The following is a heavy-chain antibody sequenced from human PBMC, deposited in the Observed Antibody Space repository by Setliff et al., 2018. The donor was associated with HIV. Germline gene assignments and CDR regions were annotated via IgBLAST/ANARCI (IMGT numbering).Heavy chain of an antibody. V-gene: IGHV3-48*03. CDR1: GFTFSSYA. J-gene: IGHJ4*02. CDR3: AKWASLTASSWDY. CDR2: ISSSGSTI. Sequence: PGESLKISCTASGFTFSSYAMYWVRQAPGKGLEWVAYISSSGSTIYYADSVKGRFTISRDNAKNSLYLQMNSLRADDTAVYYCAKWASLTASSWDYWGQGTLVTVSS. D-gene: IGHD6-13*01.